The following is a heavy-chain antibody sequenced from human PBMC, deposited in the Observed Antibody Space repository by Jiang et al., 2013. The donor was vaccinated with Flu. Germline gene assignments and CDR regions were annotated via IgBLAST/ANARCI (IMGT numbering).Heavy chain of an antibody. Sequence: SGAEVKKPGASVKVSCKASGYTFTGYYMHWVRQAPGQGLEWMGWINPNSGGTNYAQKFQGWVTMTRDTSISTAYMELSRLRSDDTAVYYCARGGGFVVVTAESPTAFDIWGQGTMVTVSS. J-gene: IGHJ3*02. CDR3: ARGGGFVVVTAESPTAFDI. CDR2: INPNSGGT. D-gene: IGHD2-21*02. V-gene: IGHV1-2*04. CDR1: GYTFTGYY.